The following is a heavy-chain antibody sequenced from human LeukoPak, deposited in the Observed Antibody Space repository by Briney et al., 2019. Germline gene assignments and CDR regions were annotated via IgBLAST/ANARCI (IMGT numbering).Heavy chain of an antibody. Sequence: GGPLRLSCAAPGSTFIRIWMTWVRQAPGKGLVWVSRINEDGSTTNYADSVKGRSTIFRDNAKNTLYLQMNSLRAEDTAVYYCVRDLGGRSGHWGQGTLVTVSS. CDR1: GSTFIRIW. CDR2: INEDGSTT. CDR3: VRDLGGRSGH. J-gene: IGHJ4*02. V-gene: IGHV3-74*01. D-gene: IGHD1-26*01.